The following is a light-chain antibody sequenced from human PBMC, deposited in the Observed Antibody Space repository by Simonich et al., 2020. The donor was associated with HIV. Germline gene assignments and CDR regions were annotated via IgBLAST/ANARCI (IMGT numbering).Light chain of an antibody. V-gene: IGLV2-23*01. J-gene: IGLJ2*01. Sequence: QSALTQPASVSGSPGQSITISCTGTSSDVGSYNLVSWYQQHPGKAPKLIIYEGSKRPSGVSNRFSASKSGNTASLTVSGLQAEDEADYYCCSSATSRTLFGGGTELTVL. CDR3: CSSATSRTL. CDR2: EGS. CDR1: SSDVGSYNL.